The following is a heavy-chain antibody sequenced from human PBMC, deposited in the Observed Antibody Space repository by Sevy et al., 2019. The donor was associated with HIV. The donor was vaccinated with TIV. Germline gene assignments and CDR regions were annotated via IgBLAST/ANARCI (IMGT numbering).Heavy chain of an antibody. CDR1: GFTFSSYW. CDR3: VAANTWQDY. J-gene: IGHJ4*02. D-gene: IGHD2-15*01. CDR2: VNSDGSST. V-gene: IGHV3-74*01. Sequence: GESLKISCAASGFTFSSYWMHWARQAPGKGPVWVSGVNSDGSSTNYADSVKGRFTMSRDSAKNTLYLQMNSLRAEDTAVYFCVAANTWQDYWGQGTLVTVSS.